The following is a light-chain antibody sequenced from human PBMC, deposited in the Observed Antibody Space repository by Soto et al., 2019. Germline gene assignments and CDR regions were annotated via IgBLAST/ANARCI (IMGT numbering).Light chain of an antibody. Sequence: QSVLTQPPSASGTPGQRVTISCSGSRSNIESNTVNWYQQLPGTAPKLLIFNNNQWPSGVPDRFSGSKSGTSASLAISGLQSGDEADYYCAAWDDSLNGWVFGGGTKPTVL. V-gene: IGLV1-44*01. J-gene: IGLJ3*02. CDR1: RSNIESNT. CDR3: AAWDDSLNGWV. CDR2: NNN.